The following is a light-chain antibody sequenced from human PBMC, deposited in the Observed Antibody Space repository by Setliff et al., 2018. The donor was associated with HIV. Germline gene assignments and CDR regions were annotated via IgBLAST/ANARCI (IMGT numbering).Light chain of an antibody. J-gene: IGLJ1*01. CDR1: NSDVGGYNY. V-gene: IGLV2-14*01. Sequence: QSALTQPASVSGSPGQSITISCTGTNSDVGGYNYVSWYQQYPGRAPKLIIYEVRNRPSGVSHRFSGSKSGNTASLTISGLQAEDEADYYCSSYAITNTLPFGTGTKVTVL. CDR3: SSYAITNTLP. CDR2: EVR.